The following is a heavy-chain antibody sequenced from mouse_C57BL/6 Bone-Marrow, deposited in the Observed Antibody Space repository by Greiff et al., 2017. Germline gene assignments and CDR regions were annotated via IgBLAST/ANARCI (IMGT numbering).Heavy chain of an antibody. CDR2: IRSKSNNYAT. CDR1: GFSFNTYA. Sequence: EVQGVESGGGLVQPKGSLKLSCAASGFSFNTYAMNWVRQAPGKGLEWVARIRSKSNNYATYYADSVKDRFTISRDDSESMLYLQMNNLKTEDTAMYYSVRLGVYYGSSPYDMDYWGQGTSVTVSS. V-gene: IGHV10-1*01. CDR3: VRLGVYYGSSPYDMDY. J-gene: IGHJ4*01. D-gene: IGHD1-1*01.